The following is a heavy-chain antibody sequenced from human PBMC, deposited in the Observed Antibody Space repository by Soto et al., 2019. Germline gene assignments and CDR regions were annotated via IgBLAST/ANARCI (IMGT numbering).Heavy chain of an antibody. J-gene: IGHJ4*02. CDR3: TTDPPAYYDMLTGYYPERVY. CDR2: IKSKTDGGTT. Sequence: GGSLRLSCAASGFTFSNAWMSWVRQAPGKGLEWVGRIKSKTDGGTTDYAAPVKCRFTISRDDSKNTLYLQMNSLKTEDTAVYYCTTDPPAYYDMLTGYYPERVYLGQGTLVTVFS. CDR1: GFTFSNAW. D-gene: IGHD3-9*01. V-gene: IGHV3-15*01.